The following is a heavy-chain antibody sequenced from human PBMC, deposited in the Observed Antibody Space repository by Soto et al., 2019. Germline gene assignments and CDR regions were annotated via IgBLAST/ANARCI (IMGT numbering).Heavy chain of an antibody. CDR1: GGTFSSYT. J-gene: IGHJ4*02. CDR2: IIPILGIA. Sequence: QVQLVQSGAEVKKPGSSVKVSCKASGGTFSSYTISWVRQAPGQGLEWMGRIIPILGIANYAQKFQGRVTITADKSTSTVYMELSSLRSEDTAVYYCARDFLGPEQQQRDHWGQGTLVTVSS. D-gene: IGHD6-13*01. V-gene: IGHV1-69*02. CDR3: ARDFLGPEQQQRDH.